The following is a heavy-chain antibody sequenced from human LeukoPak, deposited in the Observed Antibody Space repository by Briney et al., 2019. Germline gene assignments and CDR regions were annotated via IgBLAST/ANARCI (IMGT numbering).Heavy chain of an antibody. V-gene: IGHV4-59*01. CDR3: ARDPLSTNDFDI. CDR1: GGSITNSY. Sequence: PSETLSLTCAVSGGSITNSYWNWIRQSPGKGLEWIGYINYSGSTNYNPSLKSRVTISVDTSKNQFSLKLSSVTAADTAVYFCARDPLSTNDFDIWGQGTMVTVSS. CDR2: INYSGST. J-gene: IGHJ3*02. D-gene: IGHD1-1*01.